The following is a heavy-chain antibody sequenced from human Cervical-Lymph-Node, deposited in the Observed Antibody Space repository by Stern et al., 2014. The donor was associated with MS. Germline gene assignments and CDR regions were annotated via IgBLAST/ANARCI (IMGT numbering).Heavy chain of an antibody. CDR1: GGSMNSRPYY. CDR3: AREGETSDFFPFDY. D-gene: IGHD3/OR15-3a*01. CDR2: IYISGGT. V-gene: IGHV4-61*02. J-gene: IGHJ4*02. Sequence: VQLVQSGPGLVKPSQTLSLTCTVSGGSMNSRPYYWNWLRQPAGKALEWIGRIYISGGTNYNPSPQSRVPISIDTPKNQPSLKLGSVTAADTAVYYCAREGETSDFFPFDYWGQGAQVIVSS.